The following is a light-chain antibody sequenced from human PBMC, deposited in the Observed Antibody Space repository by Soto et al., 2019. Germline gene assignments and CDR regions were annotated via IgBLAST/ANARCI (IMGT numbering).Light chain of an antibody. V-gene: IGKV3-15*01. Sequence: EIVMTQSPATLSVSPGERAALSCRASQSVSSNFAWYQQKPGQAPRLLIYGASTRATGIPARFSGSGSGTEFTLTISSLQSEDFAVYYCQQHNNWPYTFGQGTKLEI. CDR2: GAS. CDR1: QSVSSN. CDR3: QQHNNWPYT. J-gene: IGKJ2*01.